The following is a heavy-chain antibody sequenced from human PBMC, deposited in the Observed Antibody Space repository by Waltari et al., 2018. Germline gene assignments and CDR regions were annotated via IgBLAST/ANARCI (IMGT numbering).Heavy chain of an antibody. J-gene: IGHJ4*02. D-gene: IGHD1-26*01. Sequence: QVQLVQSGAEVKKPGSSVKVSCQSSGGTFRSYSISWVQQAPGQGLEWMGRIIPIFGTANYAQKFQGRVTITADKSTSTAYMELSSLRSEDTAVYYCARDAHSGSYWAYWGQGTLVTVSS. CDR3: ARDAHSGSYWAY. CDR1: GGTFRSYS. CDR2: IIPIFGTA. V-gene: IGHV1-69*13.